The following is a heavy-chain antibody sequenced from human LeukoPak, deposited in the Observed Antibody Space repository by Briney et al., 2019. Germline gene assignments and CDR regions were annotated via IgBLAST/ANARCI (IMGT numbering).Heavy chain of an antibody. CDR2: LSWNSGSI. CDR3: AKDIDSSGYAVGY. D-gene: IGHD3-22*01. J-gene: IGHJ4*02. V-gene: IGHV3-9*01. Sequence: GGSLRLSCVASGFTFGDYAMHWVRQAPGKGLEWVSGLSWNSGSIGYADSVKGRFTISRDSAKNSLYLQMNSLRAEDTALYYYAKDIDSSGYAVGYWGQGTLVTVSS. CDR1: GFTFGDYA.